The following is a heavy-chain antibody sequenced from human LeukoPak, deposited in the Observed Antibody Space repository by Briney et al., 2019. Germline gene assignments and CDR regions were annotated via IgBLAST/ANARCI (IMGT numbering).Heavy chain of an antibody. CDR3: ARWMATVTTPDY. CDR1: EYTFTGYY. CDR2: INPNSGGT. Sequence: GASVKVSCKASEYTFTGYYLHWVRQAPGQGLEWMGWINPNSGGTNYAQKFQGRVTMTRDTSISTAYMELSRLRSDDTAVYYCARWMATVTTPDYWGQGTLVTVSS. V-gene: IGHV1-2*02. D-gene: IGHD4-11*01. J-gene: IGHJ4*02.